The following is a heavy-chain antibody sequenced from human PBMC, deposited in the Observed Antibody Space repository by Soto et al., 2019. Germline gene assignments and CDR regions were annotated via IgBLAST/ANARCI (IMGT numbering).Heavy chain of an antibody. Sequence: PSDTLSLACTVSGGCISSSSYYWGGIRQPPGKGREWIGSIYYSGSTYYNPSLKSRVTISVDTSKNQFSLKLSSVTAADTAVYYCARGGVATEFDYWGKGTLVTVSS. CDR3: ARGGVATEFDY. V-gene: IGHV4-39*01. J-gene: IGHJ4*02. D-gene: IGHD5-12*01. CDR1: GGCISSSSYY. CDR2: IYYSGST.